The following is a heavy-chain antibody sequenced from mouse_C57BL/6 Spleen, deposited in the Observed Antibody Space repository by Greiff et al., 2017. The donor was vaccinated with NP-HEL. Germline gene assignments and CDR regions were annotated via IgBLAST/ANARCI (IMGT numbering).Heavy chain of an antibody. CDR3: TLSTTVVAGNFDY. CDR1: GFNIKDYY. D-gene: IGHD1-1*01. Sequence: EVKLVESGAELVRPGASVKLSCTASGFNIKDYYMHWVKQRPEQGLEWIGRIDPEDGDTEYAPKFQGKATMTADTSSNTAYLQLSSLTSEDTAVYYCTLSTTVVAGNFDYWGQGTTLTVSS. J-gene: IGHJ2*01. CDR2: IDPEDGDT. V-gene: IGHV14-1*01.